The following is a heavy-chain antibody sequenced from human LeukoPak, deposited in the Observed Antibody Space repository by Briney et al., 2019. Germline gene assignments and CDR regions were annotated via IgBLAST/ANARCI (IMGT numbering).Heavy chain of an antibody. J-gene: IGHJ3*02. CDR3: ARVDTVMTDAFDI. CDR1: GGSISSGGYS. V-gene: IGHV4-30-2*01. Sequence: SQTLSLTCAVSGGSISSGGYSWSWIRQPPGKGLEWIGYIYHSGSTYYNPSLKSRVTISVDRSKNQFSLKLSSVTAADTAVYYCARVDTVMTDAFDIWGQGTMVTVSS. CDR2: IYHSGST. D-gene: IGHD5-18*01.